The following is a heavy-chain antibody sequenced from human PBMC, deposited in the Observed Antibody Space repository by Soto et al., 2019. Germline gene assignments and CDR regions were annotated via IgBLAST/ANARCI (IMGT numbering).Heavy chain of an antibody. V-gene: IGHV3-23*01. CDR2: ISGSGGRT. J-gene: IGHJ4*02. CDR1: GYTFSSYA. CDR3: ETDRXQQLSY. Sequence: GSLRLSCAVSGYTFSSYAMNWVRQAPGKGLEWVSGISGSGGRTYYADSVKGRFTISRDNSKSTLYLQLNSLRAEDTAVYYCETDRXQQLSYWGQGTLVTVSS. D-gene: IGHD6-13*01.